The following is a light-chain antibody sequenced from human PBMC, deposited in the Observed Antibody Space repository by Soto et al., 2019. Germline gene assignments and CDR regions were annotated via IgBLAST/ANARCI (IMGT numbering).Light chain of an antibody. Sequence: EIVLTQSPGTLSLSPGERATLSCRASQSVSSSSLAWYQQKPGQAPRLLIYDTSSRATGIPDRFSGSGSGTGFTLTISRLEPEDFAVYYCRQYVSSPLTFGGGTKVDIK. V-gene: IGKV3-20*01. CDR1: QSVSSSS. CDR2: DTS. CDR3: RQYVSSPLT. J-gene: IGKJ4*01.